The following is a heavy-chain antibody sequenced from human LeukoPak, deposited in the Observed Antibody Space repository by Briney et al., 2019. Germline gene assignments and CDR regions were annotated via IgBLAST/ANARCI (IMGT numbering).Heavy chain of an antibody. V-gene: IGHV4-39*01. J-gene: IGHJ3*02. CDR3: ARLDIVATIYAFDI. CDR1: GGSTSSSSYY. D-gene: IGHD5-12*01. CDR2: IYYSGST. Sequence: PSETLSLTCTVSGGSTSSSSYYWGWIRQPPGKGLEWIGSIYYSGSTYYNPSLKSRVTISVDTSKNQLSLKLSSVTAADTAVYYCARLDIVATIYAFDIWGQGTMVTVSS.